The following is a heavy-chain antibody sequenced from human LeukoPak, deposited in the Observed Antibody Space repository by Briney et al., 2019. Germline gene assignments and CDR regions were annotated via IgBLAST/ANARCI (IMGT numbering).Heavy chain of an antibody. J-gene: IGHJ4*02. CDR3: AKDATYYYDSSGYYPDY. D-gene: IGHD3-22*01. CDR2: ISWNSGSM. CDR1: GFTFDDYA. V-gene: IGHV3-9*01. Sequence: GGSLRLSCAASGFTFDDYAMHWVRQAPGKGLEWVSGISWNSGSMAYADSVKGRFTISRDNSKNSLYLQMNSLRAEDTALYYCAKDATYYYDSSGYYPDYWGQGTLVTVSS.